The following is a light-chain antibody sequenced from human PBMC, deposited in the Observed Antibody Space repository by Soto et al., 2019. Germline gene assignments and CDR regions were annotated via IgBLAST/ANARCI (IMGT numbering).Light chain of an antibody. V-gene: IGKV3-15*01. CDR1: QSVSGN. Sequence: EIVMAQSPATLSLSPGERATLSCRASQSVSGNLAWYQQKPGQAPRLLIYGASTRATGIPARFSGSGSGTEFTLTISSLQSEDFAVYYCQQYNNWPPAFGQGTKVEIK. J-gene: IGKJ1*01. CDR2: GAS. CDR3: QQYNNWPPA.